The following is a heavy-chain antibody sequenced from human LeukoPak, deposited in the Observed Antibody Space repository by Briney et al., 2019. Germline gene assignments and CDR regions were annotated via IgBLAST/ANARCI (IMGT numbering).Heavy chain of an antibody. J-gene: IGHJ4*02. Sequence: ASVKVSCKASGYTCTGYYMHWVRQAPGQGLEWMGWINPNSGGTNYAQKFQGRVTMTRDTSISTAYMELSRLRSDDTAVYYCARWGHFDTSGHFVAEYWGQGTLITVSS. V-gene: IGHV1-2*02. CDR2: INPNSGGT. CDR3: ARWGHFDTSGHFVAEY. D-gene: IGHD3-22*01. CDR1: GYTCTGYY.